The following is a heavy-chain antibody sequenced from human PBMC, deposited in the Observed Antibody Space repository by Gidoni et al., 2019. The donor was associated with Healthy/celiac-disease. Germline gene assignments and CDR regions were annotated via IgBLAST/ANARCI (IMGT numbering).Heavy chain of an antibody. Sequence: EVQLVQSGAEVKKPGESLKISCKGSGYSFTSYGIGWVRQMPGKGLEWMGIIYPGDSDTRYSPSFQGQVTISADKSISTAYLQWSSLKASDTAMYYCARRSHYDFWSGYFGYWGQGTLVTVSS. J-gene: IGHJ4*02. D-gene: IGHD3-3*01. CDR1: GYSFTSYG. CDR3: ARRSHYDFWSGYFGY. CDR2: IYPGDSDT. V-gene: IGHV5-51*01.